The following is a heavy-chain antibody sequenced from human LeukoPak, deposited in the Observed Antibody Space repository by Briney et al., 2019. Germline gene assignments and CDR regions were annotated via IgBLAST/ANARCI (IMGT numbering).Heavy chain of an antibody. CDR2: INHSGST. D-gene: IGHD6-13*01. CDR1: GGSFSGYY. CDR3: ARDYPRIAAAADY. V-gene: IGHV4-34*01. Sequence: SETLSLTCAVYGGSFSGYYWSWIRQPPGKGLEWIGEINHSGSTNYNPSLKSRVTISVDTSKNQFSLKLSSVTAADTAVYYCARDYPRIAAAADYWGQGTLVTVSS. J-gene: IGHJ4*02.